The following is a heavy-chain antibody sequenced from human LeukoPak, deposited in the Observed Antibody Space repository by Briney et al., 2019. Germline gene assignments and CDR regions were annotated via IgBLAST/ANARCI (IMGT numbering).Heavy chain of an antibody. CDR3: TRRTVTTDAFDI. CDR2: IRSKAYGGTT. CDR1: GFTLGDYA. Sequence: GGSLRLSCTASGFTLGDYAMSWVRQAPGKGLEWVGFIRSKAYGGTTEYAASVKGRFTISRDDSKSIAYLQLNSLKTEDTAVYYCTRRTVTTDAFDIWGQGTTVTVSS. V-gene: IGHV3-49*04. J-gene: IGHJ3*02. D-gene: IGHD4-17*01.